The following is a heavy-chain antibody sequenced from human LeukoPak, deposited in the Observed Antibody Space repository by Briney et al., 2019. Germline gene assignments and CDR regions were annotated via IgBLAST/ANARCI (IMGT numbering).Heavy chain of an antibody. V-gene: IGHV3-49*03. CDR1: GFTFGESV. D-gene: IGHD3-9*01. J-gene: IGHJ4*02. CDR2: IRSKRYGGTT. CDR3: ARSYDVLAAYFPPDY. Sequence: GGSLRLSCTTSGFTFGESVMSWFRQAPGKGLEWVGLIRSKRYGGTTQYAASVKGRFTTSKDDSKSIAYLQMNSLKTEETAVYFCARSYDVLAAYFPPDYWGQGTLVTVSS.